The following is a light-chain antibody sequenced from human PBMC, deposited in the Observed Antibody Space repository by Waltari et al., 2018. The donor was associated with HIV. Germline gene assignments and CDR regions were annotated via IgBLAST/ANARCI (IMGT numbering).Light chain of an antibody. CDR1: QSVGSN. CDR2: GAF. V-gene: IGKV3-15*01. Sequence: ETVMPPSPATLSVSPGERATLSCRASQSVGSNLAWYQQKPGQAPRLLVYGAFTRATGIPARFSGSGSGTEFTLTISSLQSEDFAVYSCQQYHNWPLTFGGGTKVEIK. CDR3: QQYHNWPLT. J-gene: IGKJ4*01.